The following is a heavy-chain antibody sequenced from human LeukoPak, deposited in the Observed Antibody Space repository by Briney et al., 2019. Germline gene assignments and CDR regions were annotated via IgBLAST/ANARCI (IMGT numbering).Heavy chain of an antibody. J-gene: IGHJ3*02. CDR3: ARAGGLTLDDAFDI. CDR1: GGSISSYY. V-gene: IGHV4-59*01. D-gene: IGHD3-16*01. Sequence: PSETLSLTCTVPGGSISSYYWSWIRQPPGKGLEWIGYIYYSGSTNYNPSLKSRVTISVDTSKNQFSLKLSSVTAADTAVYYCARAGGLTLDDAFDIWGQGTMVTVSS. CDR2: IYYSGST.